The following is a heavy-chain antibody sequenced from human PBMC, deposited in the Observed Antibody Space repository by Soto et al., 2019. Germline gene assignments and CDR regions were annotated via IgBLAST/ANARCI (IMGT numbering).Heavy chain of an antibody. CDR2: IYYSGST. J-gene: IGHJ6*02. CDR1: GGSISSGGYY. D-gene: IGHD3-3*01. CDR3: ARTYYDFWSGLRRAYGGSYYGMDV. V-gene: IGHV4-31*03. Sequence: SETLSLTCTVSGGSISSGGYYWSWIRQHPGKGLEWIGYIYYSGSTYYNPSLKSRVTISVNTSKNQFSLKLSSVTAADTAVYYCARTYYDFWSGLRRAYGGSYYGMDVWGQGTTVTVSS.